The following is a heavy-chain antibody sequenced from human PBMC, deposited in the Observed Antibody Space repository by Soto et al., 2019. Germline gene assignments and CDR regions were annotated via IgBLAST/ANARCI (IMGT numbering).Heavy chain of an antibody. CDR2: INQDGNED. J-gene: IGHJ4*02. CDR1: GFTFSSYW. CDR3: PRTREGPHDLLDY. D-gene: IGHD2-21*02. V-gene: IGHV3-7*01. Sequence: GGSLRLSCAASGFTFSSYWMNWVRQAPGKGLEWVANINQDGNEDNLLDSVKGRFTISRDNAKNSLFLQMNSLRVDDTAVYYCPRTREGPHDLLDYWGQGALVTVSS.